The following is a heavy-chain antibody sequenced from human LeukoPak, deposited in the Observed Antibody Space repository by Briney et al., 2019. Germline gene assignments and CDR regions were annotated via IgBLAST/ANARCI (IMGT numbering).Heavy chain of an antibody. Sequence: QSGGSLRLSCAASGFTFSSYAMNWVRQAPGKGLEWVSIISGSGVTTDFADSVKGRFTIFRDNSKNTLYLQMNSLRAEDTAVYCCAKEDLYGSGSYHHWGQGTLVTVSS. J-gene: IGHJ5*02. D-gene: IGHD3-10*01. CDR1: GFTFSSYA. CDR2: ISGSGVTT. CDR3: AKEDLYGSGSYHH. V-gene: IGHV3-23*01.